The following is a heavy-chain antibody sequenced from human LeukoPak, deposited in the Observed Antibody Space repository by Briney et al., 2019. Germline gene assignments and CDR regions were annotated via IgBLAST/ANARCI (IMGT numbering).Heavy chain of an antibody. Sequence: PGGSLRLSCAASGFTVSSKYMSWVRQAPGKGREWVSVIHGDGSTYYADSVKGRFTISRDNSKNTLYLQMNSLRAEDTAVYYCARGKSSDCTCIDYWGQGTLVTVSS. V-gene: IGHV3-53*01. D-gene: IGHD2-21*02. CDR3: ARGKSSDCTCIDY. CDR2: IHGDGST. CDR1: GFTVSSKY. J-gene: IGHJ4*02.